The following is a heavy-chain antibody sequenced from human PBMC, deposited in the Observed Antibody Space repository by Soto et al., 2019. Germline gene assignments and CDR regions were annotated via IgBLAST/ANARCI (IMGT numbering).Heavy chain of an antibody. CDR1: GFTFSSYG. CDR3: ATTGPY. CDR2: IWFDGSNK. V-gene: IGHV3-33*01. Sequence: QVQLVESGGGVVQPGRSLRLSCAASGFTFSSYGMQWVSQAPGKGLEWVAVIWFDGSNKFYADSVKGRFTISRDNSKNTVSLQMNSLRDEDSAAYYCATTGPYWGQGTLVTVSS. J-gene: IGHJ4*02.